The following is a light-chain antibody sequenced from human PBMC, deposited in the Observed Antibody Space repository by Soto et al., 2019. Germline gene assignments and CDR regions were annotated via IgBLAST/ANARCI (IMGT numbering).Light chain of an antibody. CDR2: GNT. CDR3: QSYDSSLSGNYV. Sequence: QSALTQPPSVSGAPGQRVTISCTGSTSDIRAGFDVHWYQQLPGKAPKLLIYGNTNRPSGVPDRFSGSKSGTSASLAITGLQAEDEADYYCQSYDSSLSGNYVFGTGTKVTVL. J-gene: IGLJ1*01. V-gene: IGLV1-40*01. CDR1: TSDIRAGFD.